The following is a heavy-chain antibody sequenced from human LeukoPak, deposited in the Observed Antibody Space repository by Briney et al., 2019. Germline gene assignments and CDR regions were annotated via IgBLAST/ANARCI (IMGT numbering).Heavy chain of an antibody. V-gene: IGHV1-2*02. J-gene: IGHJ5*02. Sequence: ASVKVSCKASGYTFTGYYMHWVRQAPGQGLEWMGWINPNSGGTNYAQKFQGRVTMTRDTSISTAYMELSRLRSDDTAVYYCARDMDSSGYLWFDPWGQGTLVTVSS. D-gene: IGHD6-19*01. CDR2: INPNSGGT. CDR1: GYTFTGYY. CDR3: ARDMDSSGYLWFDP.